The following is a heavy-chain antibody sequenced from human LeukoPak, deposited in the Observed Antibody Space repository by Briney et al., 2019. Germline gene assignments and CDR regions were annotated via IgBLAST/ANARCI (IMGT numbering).Heavy chain of an antibody. D-gene: IGHD3-10*01. V-gene: IGHV3-48*03. J-gene: IGHJ4*02. CDR1: GFTFSSYE. Sequence: GGSLRLSCAASGFTFSSYEMNWVRQAPGKGLEWVSYISSSGSTIYYADSVKGRFTISRDNAKNSLYLQMNSLRAEDTAVYYCARDIETYGSGDPFDYWGQGTLVTVSS. CDR2: ISSSGSTI. CDR3: ARDIETYGSGDPFDY.